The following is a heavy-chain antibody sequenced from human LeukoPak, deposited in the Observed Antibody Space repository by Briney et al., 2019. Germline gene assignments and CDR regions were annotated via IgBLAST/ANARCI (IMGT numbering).Heavy chain of an antibody. CDR1: GGSFSGYY. CDR2: VYYSGST. V-gene: IGHV4-59*08. CDR3: AQSLGSGNWIGNWFDP. Sequence: SETLSLTCAVYGGSFSGYYWSWIRQPPGKGLEWIGYVYYSGSTNYNPSLKSRLTISVDTSKNQFSLKLTSVTAADTAIYYCAQSLGSGNWIGNWFDPWGQGTLVTVSS. J-gene: IGHJ5*02. D-gene: IGHD1-1*01.